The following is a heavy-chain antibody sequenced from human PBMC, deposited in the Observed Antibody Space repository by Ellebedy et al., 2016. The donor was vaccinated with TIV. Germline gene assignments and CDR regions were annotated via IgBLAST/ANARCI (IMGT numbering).Heavy chain of an antibody. J-gene: IGHJ6*02. CDR3: ARGGPLRFLEWLLCGMDV. CDR2: INHSGGT. V-gene: IGHV4-34*01. CDR1: GGSFSGYY. D-gene: IGHD3-3*01. Sequence: SETLSLTXAVYGGSFSGYYWSWIRQPPGKGLEWIGEINHSGGTNYNPSLKSRVTISVDTSKNQFSLKLSSVTAADTAVYYCARGGPLRFLEWLLCGMDVWGQGTTVTVSS.